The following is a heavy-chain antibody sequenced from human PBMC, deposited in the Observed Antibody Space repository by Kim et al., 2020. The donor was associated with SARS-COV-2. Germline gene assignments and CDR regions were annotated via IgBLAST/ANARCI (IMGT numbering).Heavy chain of an antibody. CDR3: ATDLWSYSSGWTYYYFGMDL. CDR2: ISYDGSNK. V-gene: IGHV3-33*05. CDR1: GFTFSSYG. Sequence: GGSLRLSCAASGFTFSSYGMHWVRQAPGKGLEWVAVISYDGSNKYYADSVKGRFTISRDNSKNTLYLQMNSLRAEDTAVYYCATDLWSYSSGWTYYYFGMDLWRQGTTDTVSS. D-gene: IGHD6-19*01. J-gene: IGHJ6*02.